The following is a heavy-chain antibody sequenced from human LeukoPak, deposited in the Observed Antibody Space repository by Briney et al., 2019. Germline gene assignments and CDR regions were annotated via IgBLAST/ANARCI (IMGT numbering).Heavy chain of an antibody. CDR2: TSSSDAGT. D-gene: IGHD1-26*01. J-gene: IGHJ4*02. CDR1: GFTLSTYA. Sequence: GGSLRLSCAASGFTLSTYAMSWVRQTPGKGLEWVAATSSSDAGTYHADSVKGRFTISRDNVKNSLYLQMNSLRAEDTAVYYCARDRQYWEPLDYWGQGTLVTVSS. CDR3: ARDRQYWEPLDY. V-gene: IGHV3-23*01.